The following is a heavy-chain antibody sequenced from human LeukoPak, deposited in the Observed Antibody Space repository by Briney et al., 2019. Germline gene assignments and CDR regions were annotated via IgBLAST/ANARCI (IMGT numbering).Heavy chain of an antibody. V-gene: IGHV4-59*01. D-gene: IGHD6-19*01. CDR3: AREPGIAVAGPGDAFDI. Sequence: SETLSLTCTVSGGSISSYYWSWIRQPRGKGLEWIGYIYYSGSTNYNPSPKSRVTISVDTSKNQFSLKLSSVTAADTAVYYCAREPGIAVAGPGDAFDIWGQGTMVTVSS. J-gene: IGHJ3*02. CDR1: GGSISSYY. CDR2: IYYSGST.